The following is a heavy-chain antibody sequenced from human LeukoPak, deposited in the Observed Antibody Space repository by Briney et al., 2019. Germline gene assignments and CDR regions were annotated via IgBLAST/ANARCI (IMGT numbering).Heavy chain of an antibody. CDR2: INRSGST. CDR1: GGSFSGYY. V-gene: IGHV4-34*01. J-gene: IGHJ4*02. CDR3: ARKGQWLLLRILDY. D-gene: IGHD3-22*01. Sequence: KPSETLSLTCAVYGGSFSGYYWSWIRQPPGKGLEWIGEINRSGSTNYNPSLKSRVTISVDTSKNQFSLKLSSVTAADTAVYYCARKGQWLLLRILDYWGQGTLVTVSS.